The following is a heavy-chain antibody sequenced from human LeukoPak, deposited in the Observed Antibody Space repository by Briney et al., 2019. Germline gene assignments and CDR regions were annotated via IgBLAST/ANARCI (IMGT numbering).Heavy chain of an antibody. CDR1: GYTFTSYG. D-gene: IGHD1-26*01. J-gene: IGHJ4*02. Sequence: ASVKVSCKASGYTFTSYGISWVRQAPGQGLEWMGWISAYNGNTNYAQKLQGRVTMTTGTSTSTAYMELRSLRSDDTAVYYCARASGWVHSGSSTGGFDYWGQGTLVTVSS. V-gene: IGHV1-18*01. CDR2: ISAYNGNT. CDR3: ARASGWVHSGSSTGGFDY.